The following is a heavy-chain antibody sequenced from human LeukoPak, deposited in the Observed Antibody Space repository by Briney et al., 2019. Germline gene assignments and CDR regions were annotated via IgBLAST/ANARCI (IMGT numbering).Heavy chain of an antibody. CDR2: ISYDGSNK. J-gene: IGHJ4*02. Sequence: GGSLRLSCAASGFTFSSYGMHWVRQAPGKGLEWVAVISYDGSNKYYADSVKGRFTISRDNSKNTLYLQMNSLRAEDTAVYYCARARLPNPYYFDYWGQGTLVTVSS. D-gene: IGHD6-25*01. CDR3: ARARLPNPYYFDY. V-gene: IGHV3-30*19. CDR1: GFTFSSYG.